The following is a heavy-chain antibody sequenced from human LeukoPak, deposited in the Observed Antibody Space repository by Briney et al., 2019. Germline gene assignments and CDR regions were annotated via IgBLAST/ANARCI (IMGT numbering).Heavy chain of an antibody. CDR3: ARDKQGISYYYYYYGMDV. V-gene: IGHV4-4*07. J-gene: IGHJ6*02. CDR2: IYTSGST. CDR1: GGSISSYY. D-gene: IGHD1-14*01. Sequence: SETLSLTCTVSGGSISSYYWSWIRQPAGKGLEWIGRIYTSGSTNYNPSLKSRVTMSVDTSKNQFSLKLSSVTAADTAVYHCARDKQGISYYYYYYGMDVWGQGTTVTVSS.